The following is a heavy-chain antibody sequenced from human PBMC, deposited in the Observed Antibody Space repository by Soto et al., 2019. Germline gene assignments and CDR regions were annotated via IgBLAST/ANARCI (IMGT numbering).Heavy chain of an antibody. Sequence: SVKVSCKASGGTFSSYAISWVRQAPGQGLEWMGGIIPIFGTANYAQKFQGRVTITADESTSTAYMELSSLGSEDTAVYYCARELAGTTNYYYYYGMDVWGQGTTVTVSS. J-gene: IGHJ6*02. CDR2: IIPIFGTA. V-gene: IGHV1-69*13. D-gene: IGHD1-7*01. CDR3: ARELAGTTNYYYYYGMDV. CDR1: GGTFSSYA.